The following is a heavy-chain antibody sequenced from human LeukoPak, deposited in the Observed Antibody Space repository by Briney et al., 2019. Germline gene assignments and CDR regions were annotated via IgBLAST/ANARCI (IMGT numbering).Heavy chain of an antibody. D-gene: IGHD3-10*01. J-gene: IGHJ5*02. V-gene: IGHV4-59*01. Sequence: PSETLSLTCTVSGGSISSYYWSWIRQPPGKGLEWIGYIYYSGSTNYNPSLKSRVTISVDTSKNQFSLKLSSVTAADTAVYYCAGLHYYGSGSYWFDPWGQGTLVAVSS. CDR2: IYYSGST. CDR1: GGSISSYY. CDR3: AGLHYYGSGSYWFDP.